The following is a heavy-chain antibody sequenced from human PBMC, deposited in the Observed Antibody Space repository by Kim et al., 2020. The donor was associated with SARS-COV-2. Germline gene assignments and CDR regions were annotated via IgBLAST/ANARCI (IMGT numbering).Heavy chain of an antibody. J-gene: IGHJ5*02. D-gene: IGHD2-2*01. CDR3: ARQSAKLITVPPAIYWFDP. CDR1: RGSIRSSGYY. CDR2: IYESGRT. V-gene: IGHV4-39*01. Sequence: SETLSLTCTVSRGSIRSSGYYWGWIRQSPKKGLEWIASIYESGRTQYNPSLQSRVTISVDTSKNQFTLNLRSVTAADTALYYCARQSAKLITVPPAIYWFDPWGQGTLVTVSS.